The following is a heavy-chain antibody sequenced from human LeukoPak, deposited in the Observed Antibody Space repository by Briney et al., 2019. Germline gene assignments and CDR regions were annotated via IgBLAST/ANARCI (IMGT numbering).Heavy chain of an antibody. CDR1: GFTFSTYD. J-gene: IGHJ4*02. CDR2: ISGNGGNT. V-gene: IGHV3-23*01. CDR3: TAGSYSPY. D-gene: IGHD1-26*01. Sequence: GGSPRLSCAASGFTFSTYDMTWVRQAPGKGLEWVTTISGNGGNTYYAESVKGRFTISRDNSKNTLYLQMNSLKTEDTAVYYCTAGSYSPYWGQGTLVTVSS.